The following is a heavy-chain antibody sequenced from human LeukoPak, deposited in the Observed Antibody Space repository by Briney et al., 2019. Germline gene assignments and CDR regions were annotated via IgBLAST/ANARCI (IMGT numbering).Heavy chain of an antibody. CDR3: AKDPDYGGKGDY. CDR1: GFTVSTYW. J-gene: IGHJ4*02. CDR2: LSSDGRST. Sequence: GGSLRLSCEVSGFTVSTYWMHWVRQGPGKGLEWVARLSSDGRSTNYADFVKGRATISRDNSKNTLYLQMNSLRAEDTAVYYCAKDPDYGGKGDYWGQGTLVTVSS. D-gene: IGHD4-23*01. V-gene: IGHV3-74*01.